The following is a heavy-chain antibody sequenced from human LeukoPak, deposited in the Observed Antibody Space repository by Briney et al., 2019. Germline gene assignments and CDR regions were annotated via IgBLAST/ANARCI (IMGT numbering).Heavy chain of an antibody. D-gene: IGHD3-22*01. J-gene: IGHJ4*02. V-gene: IGHV3-23*01. CDR2: ISGSGGST. Sequence: GGSLRLSCAASGFTFSSYAMSSVRQAPGKGLEWVSAISGSGGSTYYADSVKGRCTISRDNSKNTLYLQMNSLRAEDTAVYYCAKDPTYYYDSSGYYYAYWGQGTLVTVSS. CDR3: AKDPTYYYDSSGYYYAY. CDR1: GFTFSSYA.